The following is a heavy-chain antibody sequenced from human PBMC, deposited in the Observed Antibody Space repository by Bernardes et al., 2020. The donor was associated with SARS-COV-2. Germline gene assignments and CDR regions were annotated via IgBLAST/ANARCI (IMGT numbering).Heavy chain of an antibody. D-gene: IGHD1-26*01. Sequence: SETLSLTCTVSGGSISSYYWSWIRQPPGKGLEWIGYIYYSGSTNYNPSLKSRVTISVDTSKNQFSLKLSSVTAADTAVYYCARDSPRSGSSEPYYFDYWGQGTLVTVSS. CDR2: IYYSGST. J-gene: IGHJ4*02. CDR3: ARDSPRSGSSEPYYFDY. CDR1: GGSISSYY. V-gene: IGHV4-59*01.